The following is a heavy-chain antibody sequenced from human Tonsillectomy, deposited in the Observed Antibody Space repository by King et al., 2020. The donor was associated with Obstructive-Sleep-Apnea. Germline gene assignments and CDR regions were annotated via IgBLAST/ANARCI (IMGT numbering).Heavy chain of an antibody. V-gene: IGHV3-21*06. J-gene: IGHJ4*02. CDR1: GLFFNTYS. CDR2: ISYSGTYI. Sequence: VQLVESGGGLVKPGGSLRLSCAASGLFFNTYSMNWVRQAPGKGLEWVSSISYSGTYIYYVDSVKGRFTISRDNAKNSMYLQMNSLRAEETAVYYCARARDYGFDYWGQGTLVSVSS. D-gene: IGHD4/OR15-4a*01. CDR3: ARARDYGFDY.